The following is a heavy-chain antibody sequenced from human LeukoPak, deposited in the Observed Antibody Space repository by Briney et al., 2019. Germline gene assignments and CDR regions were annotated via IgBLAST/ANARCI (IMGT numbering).Heavy chain of an antibody. CDR2: VNYGEST. V-gene: IGHV4-34*01. Sequence: SETLSLTCAVFGGSFSGYHWSWIRQPPGKGLEWIGGVNYGESTNYNPSLKSRVTISVDTSKNQFSLKLSSVTAADTAVYYCARLYYDSGWFDPWGQGTLVTVSS. CDR1: GGSFSGYH. CDR3: ARLYYDSGWFDP. J-gene: IGHJ5*02. D-gene: IGHD3-22*01.